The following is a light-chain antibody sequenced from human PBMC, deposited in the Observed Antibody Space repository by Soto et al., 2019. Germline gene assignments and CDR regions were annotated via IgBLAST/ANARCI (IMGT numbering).Light chain of an antibody. CDR1: SSDVGTYNL. CDR2: EGS. CDR3: CSYATGSTYI. J-gene: IGLJ1*01. V-gene: IGLV2-23*01. Sequence: QSALTQPASVSGSPGQSITISCTGTSSDVGTYNLVSWYLQHPGEAPKLIIYEGSKRPSGVSNRFSASRSGNTASLTISGLQAEDEADYYCCSYATGSTYIFGTGTKVTVL.